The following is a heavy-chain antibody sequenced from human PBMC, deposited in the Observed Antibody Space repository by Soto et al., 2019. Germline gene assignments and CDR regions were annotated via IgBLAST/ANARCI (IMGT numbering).Heavy chain of an antibody. V-gene: IGHV3-23*01. J-gene: IGHJ4*02. CDR2: ISGSGGST. D-gene: IGHD5-12*01. CDR1: GFTFSSYA. Sequence: PGGSLRLSCAASGFTFSSYAMSWVRQAPGKGLEWVSAISGSGGSTYYADSVKGRFTISRDNSKNTLYLQMNSLRAEDTAVYYCAKDPARDGYNSPYFDYWGQGPLVTVSS. CDR3: AKDPARDGYNSPYFDY.